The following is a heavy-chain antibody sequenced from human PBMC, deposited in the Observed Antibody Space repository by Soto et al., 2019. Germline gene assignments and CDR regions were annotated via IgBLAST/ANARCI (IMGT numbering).Heavy chain of an antibody. CDR2: IWCDGSNK. J-gene: IGHJ4*02. V-gene: IGHV3-33*01. CDR3: ARDDGWGFLEWSPGFDY. Sequence: GGSLRLSCAASGFTFSSYGMHWVRQAPGKGLEWVAVIWCDGSNKYYADSVKGRFTISRDNSKNTLYLQMNSLRAEDTAVYYCARDDGWGFLEWSPGFDYWGQGTLVTVSS. D-gene: IGHD3-3*01. CDR1: GFTFSSYG.